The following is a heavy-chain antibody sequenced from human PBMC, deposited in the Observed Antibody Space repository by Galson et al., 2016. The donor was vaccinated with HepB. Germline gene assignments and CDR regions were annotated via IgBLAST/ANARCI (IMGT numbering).Heavy chain of an antibody. J-gene: IGHJ4*02. D-gene: IGHD2-21*01. CDR1: GGSISSYY. CDR3: ARSRGGGARVPFDS. CDR2: IYYSGST. Sequence: ETLSLTCIVSGGSISSYYWSWIRQPPGKGLEWIGYIYYSGSTNYNPSLKGRVTISVDTSKNKFYLQLSSVTAADTAVYYCARSRGGGARVPFDSWGQGTLVTVSS. V-gene: IGHV4-59*01.